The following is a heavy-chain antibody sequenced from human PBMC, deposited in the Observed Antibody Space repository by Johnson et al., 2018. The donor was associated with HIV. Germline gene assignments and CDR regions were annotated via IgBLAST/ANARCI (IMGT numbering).Heavy chain of an antibody. CDR2: IYSGGNT. J-gene: IGHJ3*02. CDR1: GFTVSNNF. D-gene: IGHD1-26*01. CDR3: ARVWSGSYYSNAFDI. V-gene: IGHV3-66*01. Sequence: EVQLVESGGGLVQPGGSLRLSCAASGFTVSNNFMNWVRQAPGKGLEWVSLIYSGGNTYYADSVSGRFTISRDNLKNSLYLQMNSLRAEDTALYYCARVWSGSYYSNAFDIWGQGTMVTVSS.